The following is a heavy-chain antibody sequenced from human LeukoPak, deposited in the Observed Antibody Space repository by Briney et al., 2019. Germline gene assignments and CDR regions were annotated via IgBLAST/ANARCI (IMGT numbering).Heavy chain of an antibody. CDR3: ARTSNIAAAGNGMDV. CDR2: SHHSGST. Sequence: SETLSLTCTVYGGSFSGYYWSWIRQPPGKGLEWIGESHHSGSTNYNPSLKSRVTISVDTSKNQFSLRLSPVTAADTAVYYCARTSNIAAAGNGMDVWGQGTTVTVS. D-gene: IGHD6-13*01. V-gene: IGHV4-34*01. CDR1: GGSFSGYY. J-gene: IGHJ6*02.